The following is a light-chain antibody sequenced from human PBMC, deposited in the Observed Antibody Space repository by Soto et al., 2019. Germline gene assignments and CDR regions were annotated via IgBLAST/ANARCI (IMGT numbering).Light chain of an antibody. J-gene: IGKJ1*01. CDR2: VAS. CDR3: QQTYSTPRT. Sequence: DIQMTQSPSSLSAFVGDRVTITCRASQSISSYLNWYQQKSGKPPKLLIYVASSLQSGVPSRFSGSGSGTDFTLTISSLQPEDFATYYCQQTYSTPRTFGQGTKVEIK. CDR1: QSISSY. V-gene: IGKV1-39*01.